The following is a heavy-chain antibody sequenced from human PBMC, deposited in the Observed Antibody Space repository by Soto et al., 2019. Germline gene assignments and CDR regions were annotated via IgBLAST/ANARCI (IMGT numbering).Heavy chain of an antibody. CDR2: IKSNSNNYAT. D-gene: IGHD3-16*01. V-gene: IGHV3-73*01. CDR1: GFTFSASA. J-gene: IGHJ4*02. CDR3: TSHYDSTLHLESYAFDS. Sequence: PGGSLRLSCAASGFTFSASAVHWVRQAPGKGLQWVGLIKSNSNNYATLFTPSVKGRFTISRDDPRNTAYLQMTSLKSEDSAVYYCTSHYDSTLHLESYAFDSWGQGTVVIVSS.